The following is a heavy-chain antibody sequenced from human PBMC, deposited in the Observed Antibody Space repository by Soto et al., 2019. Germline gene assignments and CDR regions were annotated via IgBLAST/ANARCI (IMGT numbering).Heavy chain of an antibody. J-gene: IGHJ6*03. V-gene: IGHV1-69*04. CDR1: GGGLTWNS. Sequence: QVQVAQPGVEVRKPGSSVKVSCAAPGGGLTWNSIAWVRQAPGPGLEWMGSIRPILDVKYYAQKFEGRVTFTAHKSTGTVYIDLHNLTFADTALYYCAKDPLALFSGQSHSYYTDVWGDGT. D-gene: IGHD6-19*01. CDR3: AKDPLALFSGQSHSYYTDV. CDR2: IRPILDVK.